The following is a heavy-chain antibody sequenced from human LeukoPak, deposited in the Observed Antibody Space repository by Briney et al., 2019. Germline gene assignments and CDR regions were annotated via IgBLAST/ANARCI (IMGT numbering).Heavy chain of an antibody. CDR3: AKASGWLVVPAAIGIDY. V-gene: IGHV3-48*04. Sequence: GGSLRLSCAVSGFNFWGTGMSWVRQAPGKGLEWVSYISSSGSTIYYADSVKGRFTISRDNAKNSLYLQMNSLRAEDTAVYYCAKASGWLVVPAAIGIDYWGQGTLVTVSS. CDR2: ISSSGSTI. D-gene: IGHD2-2*01. J-gene: IGHJ4*02. CDR1: GFNFWGTG.